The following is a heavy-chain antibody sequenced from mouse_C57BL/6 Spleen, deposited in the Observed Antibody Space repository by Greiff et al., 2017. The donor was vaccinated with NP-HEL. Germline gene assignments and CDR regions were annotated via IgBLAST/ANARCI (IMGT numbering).Heavy chain of an antibody. D-gene: IGHD2-5*01. CDR1: GFTFSDFY. CDR3: ARDVRYSNYFDY. J-gene: IGHJ2*01. V-gene: IGHV7-1*01. Sequence: EVKLVESGGGLVQSGRSLRLSCATSGFTFSDFYMEWVRQAPGKGLEWIAASRNKANDYTTEYSASVKGRFIVSRDTSQSILYLQMNALRAEDTAIDYCARDVRYSNYFDYWGQGTTLTVSS. CDR2: SRNKANDYTT.